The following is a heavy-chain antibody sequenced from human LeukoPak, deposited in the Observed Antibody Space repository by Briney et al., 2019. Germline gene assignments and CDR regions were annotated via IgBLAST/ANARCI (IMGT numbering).Heavy chain of an antibody. D-gene: IGHD3-3*02. J-gene: IGHJ4*02. V-gene: IGHV4-59*11. CDR1: GVSISSHY. CDR3: ARDSPKGGGLWDTISTRYFDY. CDR2: IYYSGST. Sequence: SETLSLTCTVSGVSISSHYWSWIRQPPGKGLEWVGYIYYSGSTNYNPSLKSRVTISVDTSNNQFSLKLSSVTAADTAVYYCARDSPKGGGLWDTISTRYFDYWGQGTLVTVSS.